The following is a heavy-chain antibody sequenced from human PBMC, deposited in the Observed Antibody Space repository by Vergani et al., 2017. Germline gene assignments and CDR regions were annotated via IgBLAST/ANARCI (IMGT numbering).Heavy chain of an antibody. D-gene: IGHD2/OR15-2a*01. CDR1: GFSFRTFS. J-gene: IGHJ6*02. CDR3: ANSVIAGNVGVAYFGMDV. V-gene: IGHV3-74*03. CDR2: ISPDGRTT. Sequence: DVDLVESGGGFVQPGGSRRLSCAASGFSFRTFSMFWVRQPPGKGLAWVSKISPDGRTTEYADSVRGRFTISRDNANSMLYLQMNSLRDDDTAVYFCANSVIAGNVGVAYFGMDVWGRGTTVTVSS.